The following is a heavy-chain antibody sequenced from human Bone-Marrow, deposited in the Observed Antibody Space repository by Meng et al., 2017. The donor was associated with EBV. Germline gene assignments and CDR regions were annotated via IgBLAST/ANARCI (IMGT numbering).Heavy chain of an antibody. CDR1: GFIFSSYS. Sequence: EVQLVESGGGVVKPGGSLRLSCAASGFIFSSYSMNWVRQAPGKGLEWVSSISRSSSYIYYADSVKGRFTISRDNAKNSLYLQMNSLRAEDTAVYYCAREYSSSWESSVDYWGQGTLVTVSS. CDR2: ISRSSSYI. V-gene: IGHV3-21*01. D-gene: IGHD6-13*01. J-gene: IGHJ4*02. CDR3: AREYSSSWESSVDY.